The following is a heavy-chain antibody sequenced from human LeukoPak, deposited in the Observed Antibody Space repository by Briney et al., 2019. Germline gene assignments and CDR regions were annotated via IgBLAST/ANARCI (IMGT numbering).Heavy chain of an antibody. Sequence: SETLSLTCGVSGGSISSTNWWTWVRQPPGKGLEWIGEVNVLGNTNYNPSLESRVTISIDKSENHVSLKLTSVTAADTAVYYCAREGGPFRPLDYSGQGTLVTVPS. CDR2: VNVLGNT. J-gene: IGHJ4*02. V-gene: IGHV4/OR15-8*02. D-gene: IGHD2/OR15-2a*01. CDR1: GGSISSTNW. CDR3: AREGGPFRPLDY.